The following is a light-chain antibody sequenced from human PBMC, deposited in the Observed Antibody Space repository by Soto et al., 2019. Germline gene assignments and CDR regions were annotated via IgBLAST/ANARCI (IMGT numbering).Light chain of an antibody. Sequence: DIQRTQSPSSLSASVADRVTITCRASQSISSYLNWYQQKPGKATKLMIYAASSLQTGVPSRFSGSGSGTDFTLTISSLQPEDFAAYYCQQSYSTHTWTFGQGTKVDIK. CDR1: QSISSY. CDR2: AAS. J-gene: IGKJ1*01. CDR3: QQSYSTHTWT. V-gene: IGKV1-39*01.